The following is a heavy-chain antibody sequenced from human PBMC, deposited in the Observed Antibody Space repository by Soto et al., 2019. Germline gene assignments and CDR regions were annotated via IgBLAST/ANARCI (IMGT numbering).Heavy chain of an antibody. V-gene: IGHV3-23*01. D-gene: IGHD3-16*01. CDR1: GFTFSNYA. Sequence: EVQLLDSGGGLVQPGGSLRLSCAASGFTFSNYAMTWVRQGPGKGLEWVSDISGSGGRSYYADSVKGRFTISRDNSKSTWYLQMNSLRAEDTAVYYCAKAYFVWSSEQPYYFDYWGQGTLVTVSS. J-gene: IGHJ4*02. CDR3: AKAYFVWSSEQPYYFDY. CDR2: ISGSGGRS.